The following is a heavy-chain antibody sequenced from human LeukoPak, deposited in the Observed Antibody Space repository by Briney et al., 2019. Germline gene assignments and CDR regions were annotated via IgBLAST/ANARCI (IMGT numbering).Heavy chain of an antibody. CDR3: APSIAAAGYFDY. D-gene: IGHD6-13*01. V-gene: IGHV1-2*02. CDR2: INPNSGGT. CDR1: GYTFTGYY. J-gene: IGHJ4*02. Sequence: ASVKVSCKASGYTFTGYYMHWVRQAPGQGLEWMGWINPNSGGTNYAQKFQGRVTMTRDTSISTDYMELSRLRSDDTAVYYCAPSIAAAGYFDYWGQGTLVTVSS.